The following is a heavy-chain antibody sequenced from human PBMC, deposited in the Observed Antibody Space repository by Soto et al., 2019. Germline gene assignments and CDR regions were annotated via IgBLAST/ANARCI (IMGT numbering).Heavy chain of an antibody. CDR3: ARDYYDSSGYHDAFDI. J-gene: IGHJ3*02. V-gene: IGHV6-1*01. CDR2: TYYRSKWYN. Sequence: SQTLSLTCAISGDSVSSNSAAWNWIRQSPSRGLEWLGRTYYRSKWYNDYAVSVKSRITINPDTSKNHFSLQLNSVTPEDTAVYYCARDYYDSSGYHDAFDIWGQGTMVTVSS. D-gene: IGHD3-22*01. CDR1: GDSVSSNSAA.